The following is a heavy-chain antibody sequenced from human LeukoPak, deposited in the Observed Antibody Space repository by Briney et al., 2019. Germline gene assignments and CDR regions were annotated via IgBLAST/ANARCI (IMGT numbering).Heavy chain of an antibody. D-gene: IGHD6-13*01. CDR3: ARGRIAAAGWNY. V-gene: IGHV1-8*01. J-gene: IGHJ4*02. CDR1: GYTFTSYD. CDR2: MNPNSGNT. Sequence: ASVKVSCKASGYTFTSYDINWVRQATGQGLEWMGWMNPNSGNTGYARKFQGRVTMTRNTSISTAYMELSSLRSEDTAVYYCARGRIAAAGWNYWGQGTLVTVSS.